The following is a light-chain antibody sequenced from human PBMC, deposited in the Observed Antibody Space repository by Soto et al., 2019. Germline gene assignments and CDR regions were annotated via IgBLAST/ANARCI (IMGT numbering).Light chain of an antibody. CDR2: AAS. CDR1: QAIRTD. V-gene: IGKV1-6*01. Sequence: AIQVTQSPSSLSASVGDRVTITCLASQAIRTDLGWYQQKPGKAPKLLIFAASNLHSGVPSRFSGSGSGTECTLTIRRLEPEDVAVYFCQHYVYPQWTFGPGTKVDI. J-gene: IGKJ1*01. CDR3: QHYVYPQWT.